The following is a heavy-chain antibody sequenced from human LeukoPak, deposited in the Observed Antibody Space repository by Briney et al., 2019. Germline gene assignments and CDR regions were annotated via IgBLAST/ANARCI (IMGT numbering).Heavy chain of an antibody. D-gene: IGHD6-13*01. Sequence: GGSLRLSCAXSXXTFXXXXXXXXXXXXXXXXXWXXRINXDGSXTXYADSVKGRFTISRDNAKKTLYLQMNSLRVEDTAVYYCGRPASSSLYAVDYWGQGTLVTVSS. V-gene: IGHV3-74*01. CDR1: XXTFXXXX. CDR2: INXDGSXT. CDR3: GRPASSSLYAVDY. J-gene: IGHJ4*02.